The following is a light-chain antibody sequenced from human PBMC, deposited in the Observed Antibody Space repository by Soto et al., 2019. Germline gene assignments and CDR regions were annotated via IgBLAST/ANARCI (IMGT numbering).Light chain of an antibody. CDR1: QGVSTW. CDR2: AAS. Sequence: IPMTQSPASVSASVGDRVTITCRASQGVSTWLAWYQQKPGKAPTLLIYAASSLQSGVPSRFSGSGSWTAFTLPISSLQPEDLATYYRQQANSFPLPTFGGGTKVEIK. J-gene: IGKJ4*01. V-gene: IGKV1D-12*01. CDR3: QQANSFPLPT.